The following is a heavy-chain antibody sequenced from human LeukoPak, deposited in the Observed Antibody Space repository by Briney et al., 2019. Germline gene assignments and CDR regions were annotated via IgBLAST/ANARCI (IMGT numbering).Heavy chain of an antibody. CDR3: ARLLSGGPTWHLDY. CDR2: INHSGST. Sequence: SETLSLPCAVYGGSLKGYYWSWIRQPPGKGLEWIGEINHSGSTNYNPSLKSRVTISVDTSKNQLSLNLTSVTAADTAVYYCARLLSGGPTWHLDYWGQGTLVTVST. J-gene: IGHJ4*02. V-gene: IGHV4-34*01. D-gene: IGHD2-15*01. CDR1: GGSLKGYY.